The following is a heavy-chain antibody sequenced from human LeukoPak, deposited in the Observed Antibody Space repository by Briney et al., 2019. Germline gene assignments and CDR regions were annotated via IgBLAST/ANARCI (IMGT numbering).Heavy chain of an antibody. V-gene: IGHV3-7*01. CDR1: GFTFSSYW. CDR2: IKQDGSEK. J-gene: IGHJ4*02. Sequence: GGSLRLSCAASGFTFSSYWMSWVRQAPGEGLEWVANIKQDGSEKYYVDSVKGRFTISRDNAKNSLYLQMNSLRAEDTAVYYCAREVITFGGVIASNWGQGTLVTVSS. D-gene: IGHD3-16*02. CDR3: AREVITFGGVIASN.